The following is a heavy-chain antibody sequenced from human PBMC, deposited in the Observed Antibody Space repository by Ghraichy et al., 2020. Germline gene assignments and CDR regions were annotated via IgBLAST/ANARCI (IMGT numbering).Heavy chain of an antibody. V-gene: IGHV1-2*02. J-gene: IGHJ4*02. D-gene: IGHD3-3*01. CDR3: ARVLYYDFWSGYAFDY. CDR2: INPNSGGT. CDR1: GYTFTGYY. Sequence: ASVKVSCKASGYTFTGYYMHWVRQAPGQGLEWMGWINPNSGGTNYAQKFQGRVTMTRDTSISTAYMELSRLRSDDTAVYYCARVLYYDFWSGYAFDYWGQGTLVTVSS.